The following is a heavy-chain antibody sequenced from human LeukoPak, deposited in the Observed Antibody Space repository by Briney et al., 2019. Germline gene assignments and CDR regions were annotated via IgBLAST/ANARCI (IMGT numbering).Heavy chain of an antibody. CDR1: GYTFTSYG. D-gene: IGHD3-10*01. CDR2: ISAYNGNT. V-gene: IGHV1-18*01. Sequence: ASVKVSCKASGYTFTSYGISWVRQAPGQGLEWMGWISAYNGNTNYAQKLQGRVTKTTDTSTSTAYMELRSLRSDDTAVYYCARVDRALDYGDYWGQGTLVTVSS. CDR3: ARVDRALDYGDY. J-gene: IGHJ4*02.